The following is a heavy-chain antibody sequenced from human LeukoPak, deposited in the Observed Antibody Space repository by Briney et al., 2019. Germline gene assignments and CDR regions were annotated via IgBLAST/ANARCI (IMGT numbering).Heavy chain of an antibody. CDR2: IYSGGST. CDR1: GFTVSNNY. D-gene: IGHD5-12*01. Sequence: GGSLRLSCAASGFTVSNNYMSWVRQAPGKGLEWVSVIYSGGSTYHADSVKGRFTISRDNPKNTLYLQMNSLRAEDTAVYYCARDPRGYSGYDYYWGQGTLVTVSS. V-gene: IGHV3-53*01. J-gene: IGHJ4*02. CDR3: ARDPRGYSGYDYY.